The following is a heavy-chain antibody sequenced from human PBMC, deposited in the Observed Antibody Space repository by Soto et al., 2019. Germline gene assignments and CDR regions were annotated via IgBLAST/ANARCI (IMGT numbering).Heavy chain of an antibody. V-gene: IGHV2-5*02. J-gene: IGHJ5*02. CDR3: ALSSLHYKKWFDP. CDR2: IYWDGDT. Sequence: QITLKESGPTVVKPTQTLTLSCTFSGFSLSSDGVGVGWIRQPPGKAPEWLALIYWDGDTRYSPSLKTRLTITKDASKNQVVRTMTNMDPVDTATYYCALSSLHYKKWFDPWGQGTLVSVSS. CDR1: GFSLSSDGVG. D-gene: IGHD4-4*01.